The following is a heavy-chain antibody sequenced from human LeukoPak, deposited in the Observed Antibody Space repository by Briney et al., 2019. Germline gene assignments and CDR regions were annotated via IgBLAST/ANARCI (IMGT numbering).Heavy chain of an antibody. D-gene: IGHD4-17*01. Sequence: SETLSLTCTLSGGSPSSGEYYWSWIRHPPGKGLEWIGYIYYSGSTYYNPSLKSRVTISVDTSKNQCSLKLSAAAAADTAVYYCAREGSMTTVTYFDYWGQGTLVTVSS. V-gene: IGHV4-30-4*01. J-gene: IGHJ4*02. CDR2: IYYSGST. CDR3: AREGSMTTVTYFDY. CDR1: GGSPSSGEYY.